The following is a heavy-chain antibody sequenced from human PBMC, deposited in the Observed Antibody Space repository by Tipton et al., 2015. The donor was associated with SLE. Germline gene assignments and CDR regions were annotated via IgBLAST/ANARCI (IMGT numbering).Heavy chain of an antibody. CDR3: ARGGRRGRTNYYYYMDV. CDR1: GFTFSDSY. J-gene: IGHJ6*03. V-gene: IGHV3-11*04. Sequence: SLRLSCVASGFTFSDSYMSWIRQAPGKGLEWLSYISSSGRITYYADSVKGRISISRDNAKNSVYLQVNSPRADDTAVYYCARGGRRGRTNYYYYMDVWGNGTTVSVSS. CDR2: ISSSGRIT. D-gene: IGHD3-10*01.